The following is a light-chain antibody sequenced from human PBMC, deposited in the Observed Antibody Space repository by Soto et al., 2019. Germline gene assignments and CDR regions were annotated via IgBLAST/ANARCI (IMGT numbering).Light chain of an antibody. CDR1: SSDIGGYNY. CDR3: SSYTTSDTLV. Sequence: QSALTQPASVSGSPGQSITISCTGTSSDIGGYNYVSWYQQHPGKAPKLMIFVVHNRTSGVSNRFSGSKSGNAASLTISGPQAEDEAAYYCSSYTTSDTLVFGGGTQLTVL. V-gene: IGLV2-14*03. J-gene: IGLJ2*01. CDR2: VVH.